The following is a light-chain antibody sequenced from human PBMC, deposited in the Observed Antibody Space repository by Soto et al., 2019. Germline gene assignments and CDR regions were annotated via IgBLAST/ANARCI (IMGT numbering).Light chain of an antibody. V-gene: IGLV1-51*01. CDR3: GTWDSSLSAVV. CDR2: DNN. Sequence: QSVLTRPPSVSAAPGQKVTISCSGSSSIGNNYVSWYQQLPGTAPKLLIYDNNKRPSGIPDRFSGSKSGTSATLGITGLQTGDEADYYCGTWDSSLSAVVFGGGTKLTVL. CDR1: SSIGNNY. J-gene: IGLJ2*01.